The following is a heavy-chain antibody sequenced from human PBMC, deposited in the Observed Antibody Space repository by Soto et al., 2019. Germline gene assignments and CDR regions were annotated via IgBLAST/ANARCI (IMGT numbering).Heavy chain of an antibody. D-gene: IGHD2-2*01. V-gene: IGHV3-74*03. CDR2: INSDGSST. J-gene: IGHJ4*02. Sequence: EVQLVESGGGLVQPGGSLRLSCAASGFTFSSYWMHWVRQVPGKGLVWVSRINSDGSSTTYADSVKGRFTISRDNAKNTLYLQMNSLGAEDTAVDYCARVETCSSTSCYSVVDYWGQGTLVTVSS. CDR1: GFTFSSYW. CDR3: ARVETCSSTSCYSVVDY.